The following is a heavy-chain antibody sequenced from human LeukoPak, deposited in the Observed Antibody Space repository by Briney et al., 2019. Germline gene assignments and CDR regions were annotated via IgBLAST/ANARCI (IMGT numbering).Heavy chain of an antibody. J-gene: IGHJ4*02. CDR2: IYNSGAKI. CDR3: AKDVAPDSGWDLDY. V-gene: IGHV3-23*01. CDR1: GLTFSTYS. Sequence: PGGSLRLSCEVSGLTFSTYSMTWVRQGPGKGLEWVSSIYNSGAKIFYADSVKGRFTISRDNSKNMLYLQMNSLRVEDTAVYYCAKDVAPDSGWDLDYWGQGTLVTVSS. D-gene: IGHD6-19*01.